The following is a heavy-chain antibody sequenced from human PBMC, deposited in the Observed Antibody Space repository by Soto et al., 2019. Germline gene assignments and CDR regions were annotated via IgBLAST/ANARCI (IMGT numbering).Heavy chain of an antibody. J-gene: IGHJ4*02. CDR2: ISGSGGST. CDR3: AKDKTGELGSGNFDY. CDR1: GCPFSSNA. V-gene: IGHV3-23*01. D-gene: IGHD7-27*01. Sequence: GGSLRLSCAASGCPFSSNAMSWVRLAPGKGLEWVSAISGSGGSTYYADSVKGRFTISRDNSKNTLYLQMNSLRAEDTAVYYCAKDKTGELGSGNFDYWGQGTLVTVS.